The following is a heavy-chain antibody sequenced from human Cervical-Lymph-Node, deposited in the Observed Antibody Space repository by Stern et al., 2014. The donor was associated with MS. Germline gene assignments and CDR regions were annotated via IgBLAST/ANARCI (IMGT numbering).Heavy chain of an antibody. CDR3: ARGLRGPDF. V-gene: IGHV3-74*03. J-gene: IGHJ4*02. D-gene: IGHD5-12*01. CDR1: GFTFSNFW. CDR2: ITSDGSNT. Sequence: EVQLVESGGGLVQPGGSLRLSCAASGFTFSNFWMHWVRQAPGKGLVWVSRITSDGSNTMYADSVKGRFTISRDNAKNTLYLQMNSLRAEDTAVYYCARGLRGPDFWGQGTLVTVSS.